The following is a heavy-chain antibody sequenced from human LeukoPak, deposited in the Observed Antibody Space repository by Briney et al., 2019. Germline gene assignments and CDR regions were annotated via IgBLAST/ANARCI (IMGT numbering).Heavy chain of an antibody. V-gene: IGHV3-21*04. J-gene: IGHJ3*02. CDR1: GFTFSTFA. D-gene: IGHD6-19*01. CDR3: ARENIVPFSGWVHDAFDI. CDR2: ISSSSSYI. Sequence: GGSLRLSCAASGFTFSTFAMHWVRQAPGKGLEWVSSISSSSSYIYYADSVKGRFTISRYNAKNSLYLQMNSLRSEDTAVYYCARENIVPFSGWVHDAFDIWGQGTMVTVSS.